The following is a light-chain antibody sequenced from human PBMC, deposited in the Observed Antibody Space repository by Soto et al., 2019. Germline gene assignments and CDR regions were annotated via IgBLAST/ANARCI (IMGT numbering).Light chain of an antibody. J-gene: IGKJ1*01. Sequence: EIVMTQSPATLSVSPGERATLSCRASQSVSSDLVWYQQKPGQAPRLLIYGASTRATGIPVRFSGSGSGTEFTLTISSLQSEDFAVYFCQQYNNWPPWTFGHGTKVDIK. CDR1: QSVSSD. CDR3: QQYNNWPPWT. CDR2: GAS. V-gene: IGKV3-15*01.